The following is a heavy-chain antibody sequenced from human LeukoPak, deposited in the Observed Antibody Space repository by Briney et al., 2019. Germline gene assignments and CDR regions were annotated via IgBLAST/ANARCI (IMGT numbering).Heavy chain of an antibody. J-gene: IGHJ5*02. CDR1: GFTFSNYW. V-gene: IGHV3-7*01. CDR3: AREISSWYRTEGRFDP. CDR2: IKQDGSEK. D-gene: IGHD6-13*01. Sequence: GGSLRLSCAASGFTFSNYWMTWVRQAPGRGLEWVANIKQDGSEKYYVDSVKGRFTISRDNAKNSLYLQMHSLRAEDTAAYYCAREISSWYRTEGRFDPWGQGTLVTVSS.